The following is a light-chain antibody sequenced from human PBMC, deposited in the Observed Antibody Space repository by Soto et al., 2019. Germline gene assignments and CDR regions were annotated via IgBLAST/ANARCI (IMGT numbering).Light chain of an antibody. CDR1: QGISSY. V-gene: IGKV1-9*01. Sequence: DIQLTQSPSFLSASVGDRVTITCRASQGISSYLAWYQQKPGKAPKLLIYAASTLQSGVPSRFSGSGSGTAFTITSSSLQPEDVATYYCQHLNSYPLTFGGGTKVEIK. J-gene: IGKJ4*01. CDR2: AAS. CDR3: QHLNSYPLT.